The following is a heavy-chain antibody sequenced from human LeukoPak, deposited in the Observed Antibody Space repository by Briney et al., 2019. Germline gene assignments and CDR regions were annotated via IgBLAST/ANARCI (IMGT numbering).Heavy chain of an antibody. CDR3: ARYFNSNGYSSLRGDY. J-gene: IGHJ4*02. D-gene: IGHD3-22*01. V-gene: IGHV3-7*01. CDR2: IMQDGSQK. CDR1: GFTFSTYW. Sequence: GGSLRLSCVASGFTFSTYWMTWVRQAPGTGLEWVASIMQDGSQKYYVDSVKGRFTIFRDNAKNSLYLQMDSLRVEDTAVCYCARYFNSNGYSSLRGDYWGQGTLVTVSS.